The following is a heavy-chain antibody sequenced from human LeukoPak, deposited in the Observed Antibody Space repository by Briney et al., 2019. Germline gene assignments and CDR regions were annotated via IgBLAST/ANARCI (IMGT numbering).Heavy chain of an antibody. V-gene: IGHV3-30-3*01. CDR2: ISYDGNNK. CDR3: ARDRLLLWFGDPRGWFDP. CDR1: GFTFSRYD. J-gene: IGHJ5*02. Sequence: PGGSLRLSCAASGFTFSRYDMHWVRQAPGKGLEWVAVISYDGNNKYYADSVKGRFTISRDNSKNTLYLQMNSLRAEDTAVYYCARDRLLLWFGDPRGWFDPWGQGTLATVSS. D-gene: IGHD3-10*01.